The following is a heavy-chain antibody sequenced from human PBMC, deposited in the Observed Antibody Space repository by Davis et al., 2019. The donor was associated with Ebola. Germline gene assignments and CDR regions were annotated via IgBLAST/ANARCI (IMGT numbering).Heavy chain of an antibody. V-gene: IGHV1-46*01. CDR2: INPSGGST. D-gene: IGHD3-22*01. CDR3: ARREYYYDSSGYSLDY. CDR1: GYTFSTYY. Sequence: ASVKVSCKASGYTFSTYYMHWVRQAPGQGLEWMGIINPSGGSTSYAQKFQGRVTMTRDTSTSTVYMELSSLRSEDTAVYYCARREYYYDSSGYSLDYWGQGTLVTVSS. J-gene: IGHJ4*02.